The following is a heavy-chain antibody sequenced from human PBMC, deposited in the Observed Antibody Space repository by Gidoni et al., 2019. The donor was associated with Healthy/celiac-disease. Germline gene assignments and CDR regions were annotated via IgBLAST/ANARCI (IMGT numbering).Heavy chain of an antibody. Sequence: QVQLVESGGGVVQPGRSLRLSCAASGFTFSSYGMHWVRQAPGKGLEWVAVIWYDGSNKYYADSVKGRFTISRDNSKNTLYLQMNSLRAEDTAVYYCARDSPGGAFQHWGQGTLVTVSS. V-gene: IGHV3-33*01. CDR3: ARDSPGGAFQH. J-gene: IGHJ1*01. CDR2: IWYDGSNK. CDR1: GFTFSSYG.